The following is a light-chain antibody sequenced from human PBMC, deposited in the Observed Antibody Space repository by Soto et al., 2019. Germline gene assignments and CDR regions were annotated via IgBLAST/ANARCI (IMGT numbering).Light chain of an antibody. CDR3: QQYGRSPA. CDR2: GAS. Sequence: EIVLTQSPGTLSLSPGERATLSCRASQSVSSSYLAWYQQKPGQAPSLLIYGASSKATGIPDRFSGSGSGTDFTLTISRLEPDDFAVYYCQQYGRSPAFGGGTKVEIK. J-gene: IGKJ4*01. V-gene: IGKV3-20*01. CDR1: QSVSSSY.